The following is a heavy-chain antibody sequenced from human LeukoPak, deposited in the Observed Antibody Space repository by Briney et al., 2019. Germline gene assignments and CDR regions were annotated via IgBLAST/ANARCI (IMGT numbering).Heavy chain of an antibody. CDR3: ARAGGFGNWVDY. CDR2: FYSGGST. D-gene: IGHD7-27*01. V-gene: IGHV3-53*01. J-gene: IGHJ4*02. CDR1: GFMFRSFE. Sequence: GGSLRLSCAASGFMFRSFEMYWVRQAPGKGLEWVSVFYSGGSTYYADSVKGRFTISRDNSKNTLYLQMNSLRAEDTAVYYCARAGGFGNWVDYWGQGTLVTVSS.